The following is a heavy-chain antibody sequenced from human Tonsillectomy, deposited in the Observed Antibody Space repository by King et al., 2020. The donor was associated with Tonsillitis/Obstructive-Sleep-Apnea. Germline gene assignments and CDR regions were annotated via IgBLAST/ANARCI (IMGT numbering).Heavy chain of an antibody. CDR3: AREEVVIAAAGNWFGP. Sequence: VQLVQSGAEVKKPGSSVKVSCKASEGTFNNYAISWVRQAPGQGLEWMGGIIPILGIPNYAQKFQGRVTITADKSTNTAYMGLSSLRSEDTAVYYCAREEVVIAAAGNWFGPWGQGTLVTVSS. D-gene: IGHD6-13*01. CDR2: IIPILGIP. V-gene: IGHV1-69*10. J-gene: IGHJ5*02. CDR1: EGTFNNYA.